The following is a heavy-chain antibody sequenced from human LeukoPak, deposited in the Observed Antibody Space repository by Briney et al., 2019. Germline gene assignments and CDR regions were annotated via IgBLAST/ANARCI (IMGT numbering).Heavy chain of an antibody. V-gene: IGHV4-30-2*01. CDR1: GGSISSGGYY. Sequence: SETLSLTCTVSGGSISSGGYYWSWIRQPPGKGLEWIGYIYHSGSTYYNPSLKSRVTISVDRSKNQFSLKLSSVTAADTAVYYCARQWSSGDPIGYWGQGTLVTVSS. CDR2: IYHSGST. D-gene: IGHD7-27*01. CDR3: ARQWSSGDPIGY. J-gene: IGHJ4*02.